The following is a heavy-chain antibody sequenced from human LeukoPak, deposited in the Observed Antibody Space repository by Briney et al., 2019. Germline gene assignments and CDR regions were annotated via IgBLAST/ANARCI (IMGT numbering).Heavy chain of an antibody. D-gene: IGHD6-13*01. CDR1: GFTFSDYC. CDR2: ITGSGGGT. CDR3: AKGRAAGAVDWFDP. J-gene: IGHJ5*02. Sequence: GGSLRLSCAASGFTFSDYCIMWVRQAPWKGLQWVSSITGSGGGTFYADSVKGRFIISRDNSKNTLYLQLNSLRVEEPAVYYCAKGRAAGAVDWFDPWGHGTLVTVSS. V-gene: IGHV3-23*01.